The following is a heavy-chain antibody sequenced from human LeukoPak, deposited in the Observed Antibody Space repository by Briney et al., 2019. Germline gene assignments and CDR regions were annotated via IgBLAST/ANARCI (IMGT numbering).Heavy chain of an antibody. CDR1: GGSFSGYY. CDR3: ARGGESSTSDRADGPDNYYFDY. Sequence: SETLSLTCAVYGGSFSGYYWSWIRQPPGKGLEWIGEINHSGSTNYNPSLKSRVTISVDTSKNQFSLKLSSVTAADTAVYYCARGGESSTSDRADGPDNYYFDYWGQGTLVTVSS. J-gene: IGHJ4*02. V-gene: IGHV4-34*01. D-gene: IGHD2-2*01. CDR2: INHSGST.